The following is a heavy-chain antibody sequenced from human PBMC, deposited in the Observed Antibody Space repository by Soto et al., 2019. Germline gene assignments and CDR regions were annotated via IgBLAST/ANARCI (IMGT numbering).Heavy chain of an antibody. CDR1: GGTFSSYA. CDR3: ARAVGYCSGGSCSQCMDV. J-gene: IGHJ6*02. V-gene: IGHV1-69*13. D-gene: IGHD2-15*01. CDR2: IIPIFGTA. Sequence: ASVKVSCKASGGTFSSYAISWVRQAPGQGLEWMGGIIPIFGTANYAQKFQGRDTITADESTSTAYMELSSLRSEDTAVYYCARAVGYCSGGSCSQCMDVWGQGTTVTVSS.